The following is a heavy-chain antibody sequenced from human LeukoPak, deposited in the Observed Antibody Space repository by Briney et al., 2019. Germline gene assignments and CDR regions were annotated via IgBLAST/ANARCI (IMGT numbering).Heavy chain of an antibody. CDR2: IGSVTTYI. J-gene: IGHJ4*02. D-gene: IGHD6-19*01. CDR1: GFTFSSYA. V-gene: IGHV3-21*01. CDR3: ARAIAVAGPYYFDY. Sequence: KPGGSLRLSCAASGFTFSSYAMSWVRQAPGKGLEWVSSIGSVTTYIYYADSVKGRFTISRDNAKNSLSLQMNSLRAEDTAVYYCARAIAVAGPYYFDYWGQGTLVTVSS.